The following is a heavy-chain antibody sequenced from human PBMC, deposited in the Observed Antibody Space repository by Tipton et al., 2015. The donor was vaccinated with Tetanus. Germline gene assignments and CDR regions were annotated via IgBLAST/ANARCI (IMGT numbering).Heavy chain of an antibody. J-gene: IGHJ5*02. Sequence: QLVQSGAEVKKPGSSVKVSCKASGGTFSSYAISWVRQAPGQGLEWMGWIIPIFGTANYAQKFQGRVTITADKSTSTAYMELSSLRSEDTAVYYCAREKGEIVVVAATPGWFDPWGQGTLVTVSS. D-gene: IGHD2-15*01. V-gene: IGHV1-69*06. CDR1: GGTFSSYA. CDR3: AREKGEIVVVAATPGWFDP. CDR2: IIPIFGTA.